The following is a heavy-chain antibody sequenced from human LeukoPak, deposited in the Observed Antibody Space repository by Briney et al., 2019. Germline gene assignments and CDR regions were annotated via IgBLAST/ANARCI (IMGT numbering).Heavy chain of an antibody. J-gene: IGHJ5*02. CDR2: VYYSGSGST. Sequence: SETLSLTCTVSGGSISTNSYYWGWIRQPPGKGLVWIGSVYYSGSGSTYYNPSLKSRVTISVDTSKNQFSLKVRSVTAADTAVYYCARQGRVRGVIDWFDPWGQGTLVTVSS. V-gene: IGHV4-39*01. D-gene: IGHD3-10*01. CDR3: ARQGRVRGVIDWFDP. CDR1: GGSISTNSYY.